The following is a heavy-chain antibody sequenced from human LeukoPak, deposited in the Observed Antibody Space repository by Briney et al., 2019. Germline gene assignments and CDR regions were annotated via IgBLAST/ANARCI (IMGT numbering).Heavy chain of an antibody. CDR1: GGSISSSSYY. V-gene: IGHV4-39*07. Sequence: ASETLSLTCTVSGGSISSSSYYWGWIRHPPGKGLEWIGSIYYSGSTYYNPSLKSRVTISEDTSKNQFSLKLTSVIAADTAVYYCARNVGWYSHDSWGQGTLVTVSS. J-gene: IGHJ4*02. CDR2: IYYSGST. D-gene: IGHD6-19*01. CDR3: ARNVGWYSHDS.